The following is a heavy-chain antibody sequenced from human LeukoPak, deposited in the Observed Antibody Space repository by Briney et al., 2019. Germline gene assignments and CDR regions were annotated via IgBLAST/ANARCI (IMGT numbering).Heavy chain of an antibody. J-gene: IGHJ6*03. Sequence: PGGSLRLSCAASGFTFSSYAMHWVRQAPGKGLEYVSAISSNGGSTYYANSVKGRFTISRDNSKNTLYLQMGSLRAEDMAVYYCARVKGYYYYYMDVWGKGTTVTVSS. CDR1: GFTFSSYA. CDR3: ARVKGYYYYYMDV. V-gene: IGHV3-64*01. CDR2: ISSNGGST.